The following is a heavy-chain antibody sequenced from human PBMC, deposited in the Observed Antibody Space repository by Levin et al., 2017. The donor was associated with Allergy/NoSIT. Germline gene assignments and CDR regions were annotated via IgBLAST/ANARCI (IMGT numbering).Heavy chain of an antibody. D-gene: IGHD1-26*01. CDR3: ARDGVGATSGMDV. J-gene: IGHJ6*02. Sequence: GESLKISCAASGFTFSSYWMHWVRQAPGKGLVWVSRINSDGSSTSYADSVKGRFTISRDNAKNTLYLQMNSLRAEDTAVYYCARDGVGATSGMDVWGQGTTVTVSS. CDR2: INSDGSST. CDR1: GFTFSSYW. V-gene: IGHV3-74*01.